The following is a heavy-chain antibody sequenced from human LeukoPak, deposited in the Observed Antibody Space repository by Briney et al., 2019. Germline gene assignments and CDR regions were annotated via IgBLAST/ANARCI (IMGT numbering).Heavy chain of an antibody. CDR2: ISWNGGSV. CDR1: GFTFSSYG. CDR3: AKDFSRGSSWFDGFDY. Sequence: GGTLRLSCAASGFTFSSYGMTWVRQAPGKGLEWVTGISWNGGSVDYADSVKGRFTISRDNAKNSLYLQMNSLRAEDTALYYCAKDFSRGSSWFDGFDYWGQGTLVTVSS. V-gene: IGHV3-9*01. D-gene: IGHD6-13*01. J-gene: IGHJ4*02.